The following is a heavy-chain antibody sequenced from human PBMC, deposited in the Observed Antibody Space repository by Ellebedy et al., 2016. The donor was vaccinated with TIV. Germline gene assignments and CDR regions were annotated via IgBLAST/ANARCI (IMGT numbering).Heavy chain of an antibody. CDR1: GFTFSSYS. V-gene: IGHV3-21*01. Sequence: GESLKISCAASGFTFSSYSMNWVRQAPGKGLEWVSSISSSSSYIYYADSVKGRFTISRDNAKNSLYLQMNSLRAEDTAVYYCARDFGELPYYYYNGMDVWGQGTTVTVSS. J-gene: IGHJ6*02. CDR3: ARDFGELPYYYYNGMDV. CDR2: ISSSSSYI. D-gene: IGHD1-26*01.